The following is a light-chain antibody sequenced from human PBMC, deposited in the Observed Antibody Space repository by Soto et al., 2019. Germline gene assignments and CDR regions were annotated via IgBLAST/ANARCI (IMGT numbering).Light chain of an antibody. Sequence: EIVLTQSPGTLSLSPGERATLFCRASQTITTSQLAWYQQKPGQAPRVLIFGASNRATGIPDRFSGSGSGTDFTLTISRLEPEDFAMYYCQHRTYWPTFGGGTKVEIK. J-gene: IGKJ4*01. CDR1: QTITTSQ. V-gene: IGKV3D-20*02. CDR3: QHRTYWPT. CDR2: GAS.